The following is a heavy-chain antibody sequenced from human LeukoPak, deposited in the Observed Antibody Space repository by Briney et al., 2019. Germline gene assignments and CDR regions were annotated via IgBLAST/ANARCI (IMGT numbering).Heavy chain of an antibody. D-gene: IGHD6-19*01. V-gene: IGHV4-59*01. J-gene: IGHJ5*02. CDR3: ARVSVAGSTGGLDP. Sequence: SETLSLTCTVSGGSISSYYWSWIRQPPGKGLEWIGYIYYSGSTNYNPSLKSRVTISVDTSKNQFSLKLSSVTAADTAVYYCARVSVAGSTGGLDPWGQGTLVTVSS. CDR2: IYYSGST. CDR1: GGSISSYY.